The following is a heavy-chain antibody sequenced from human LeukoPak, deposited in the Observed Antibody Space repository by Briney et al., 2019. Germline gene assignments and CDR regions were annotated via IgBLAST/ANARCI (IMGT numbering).Heavy chain of an antibody. Sequence: GGSLRLSCAASGFTFSDNYMSWIRQAPGKGLEWVSYISSSGNTTYNADSVKGRFSITRDNAKNSLYLQMNSLRAEDTAVYYCARDDGSAWFLDYWGQGTLVTVSS. CDR1: GFTFSDNY. CDR2: ISSSGNTT. J-gene: IGHJ4*02. CDR3: ARDDGSAWFLDY. D-gene: IGHD6-19*01. V-gene: IGHV3-11*04.